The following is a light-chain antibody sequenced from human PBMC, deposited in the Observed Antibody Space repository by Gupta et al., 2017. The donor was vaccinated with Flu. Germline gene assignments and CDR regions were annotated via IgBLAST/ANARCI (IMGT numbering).Light chain of an antibody. J-gene: IGKJ1*01. CDR2: AAS. V-gene: IGKV1-39*01. CDR1: QTITTY. Sequence: DIEMTPAPSSLSASVGDRVTITCRSSQTITTYLNWYQLKPGEAPKLLVFAASKLETGVPPRFGGSGSGTDFALTITGLQAEDVASYYCQQSYSLPWTFGQGTRVDI. CDR3: QQSYSLPWT.